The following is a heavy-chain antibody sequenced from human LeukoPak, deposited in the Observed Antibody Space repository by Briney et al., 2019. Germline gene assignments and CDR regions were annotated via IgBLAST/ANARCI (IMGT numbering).Heavy chain of an antibody. D-gene: IGHD6-19*01. J-gene: IGHJ4*02. CDR2: IIPIFGTA. Sequence: SVKVSCKASGGTFSSYAISWVRQAPGQGLEWMGGIIPIFGTANYAQKFQGRVTITADESTSTAYMELSSLRSEDTAVYYRARYSSGWYHADYWGQGTLVTVSS. CDR1: GGTFSSYA. CDR3: ARYSSGWYHADY. V-gene: IGHV1-69*13.